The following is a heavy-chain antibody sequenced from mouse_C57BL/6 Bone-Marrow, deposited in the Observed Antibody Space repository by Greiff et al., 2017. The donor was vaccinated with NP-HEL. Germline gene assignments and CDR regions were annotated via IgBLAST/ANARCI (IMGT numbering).Heavy chain of an antibody. J-gene: IGHJ4*01. Sequence: EVKLVESGGGLVQPGGSLSLSCAASGFTFTDYYMSWVRQPPGKALEWLGFIRNKANGYTTEYSASVKGRFTISRDNSQSILYLQMNALRAEDSATYYCASPPITTVADYYAMDYWGQGTSVTVSS. D-gene: IGHD1-1*01. CDR1: GFTFTDYY. CDR2: IRNKANGYTT. V-gene: IGHV7-3*01. CDR3: ASPPITTVADYYAMDY.